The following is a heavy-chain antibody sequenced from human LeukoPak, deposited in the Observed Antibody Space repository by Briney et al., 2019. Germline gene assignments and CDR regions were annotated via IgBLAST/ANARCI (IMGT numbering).Heavy chain of an antibody. J-gene: IGHJ4*02. Sequence: GGSLRLSRAASVFTFISYRMHWVRPAPAKGLEGVSYISSSSSTIYYADSVKGRFTISRDNAKNSLYLQMNSLRAEDTAVYYCARESRPIVGATTGNYFDYWGQGTLVTVSS. CDR1: VFTFISYR. CDR3: ARESRPIVGATTGNYFDY. D-gene: IGHD1-26*01. V-gene: IGHV3-48*01. CDR2: ISSSSSTI.